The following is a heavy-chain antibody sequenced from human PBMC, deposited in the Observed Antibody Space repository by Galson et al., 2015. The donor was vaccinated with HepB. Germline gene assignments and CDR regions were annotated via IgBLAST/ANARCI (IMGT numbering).Heavy chain of an antibody. CDR2: IGSEGVNYAT. D-gene: IGHD6-13*01. J-gene: IGHJ4*02. CDR3: VRMGDLSGYSSS. Sequence: SLRLSCAASGFTFSGSAIHWVRQASGKGPEWVGHIGSEGVNYATKYVASLRGRFVISRDDSKNTAFLLMTRLRIEDTAVYYCVRMGDLSGYSSSWGQGTLVTVSS. V-gene: IGHV3-73*01. CDR1: GFTFSGSA.